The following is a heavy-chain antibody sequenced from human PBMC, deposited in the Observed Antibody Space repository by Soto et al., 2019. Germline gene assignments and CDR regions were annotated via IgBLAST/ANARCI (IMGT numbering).Heavy chain of an antibody. Sequence: SEALSLTGTDSGGSVSSNSYYWDWIRQPPGTGLEWLGRFFSIGATYHNPSLQRRVTISVDTSKNQFSPQLSYVAAQEAAVRSCARHAAYAYVRGEADGREDWGQGTLVTFSS. D-gene: IGHD3-16*01. CDR2: FFSIGAT. V-gene: IGHV4-39*01. CDR1: GGSVSSNSYY. CDR3: ARHAAYAYVRGEADGRED. J-gene: IGHJ1*01.